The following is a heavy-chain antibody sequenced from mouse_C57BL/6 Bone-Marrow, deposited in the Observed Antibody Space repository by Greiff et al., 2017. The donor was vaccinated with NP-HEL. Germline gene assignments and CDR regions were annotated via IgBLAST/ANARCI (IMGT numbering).Heavy chain of an antibody. CDR1: GYTFTDYY. Sequence: EVQLQQSGPVLVKPGASVKMSCKASGYTFTDYYMNWVKQSHGKSLEWIGVINPYNGGTSYNQKFKGKATLTVDKSSSTAYMELNSLTSEDSAVYYCAFLSDYFDYWGQGTTLTVSS. J-gene: IGHJ2*01. CDR2: INPYNGGT. V-gene: IGHV1-19*01. CDR3: AFLSDYFDY.